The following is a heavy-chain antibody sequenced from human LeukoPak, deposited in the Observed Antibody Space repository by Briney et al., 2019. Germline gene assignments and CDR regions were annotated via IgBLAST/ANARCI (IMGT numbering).Heavy chain of an antibody. V-gene: IGHV4-30-4*01. CDR1: GGSISSGDYY. D-gene: IGHD3-10*01. J-gene: IGHJ4*02. CDR3: ARFEAVRGTFDY. CDR2: IYYSGST. Sequence: SETLSLTCTVSGGSISSGDYYWSWIRQPPGKGLEWIGYIYYSGSTYYNPSLKSRVTISVDTSKNQFSLKLSSVTAADTAVYYCARFEAVRGTFDYWGQGTLVTVSS.